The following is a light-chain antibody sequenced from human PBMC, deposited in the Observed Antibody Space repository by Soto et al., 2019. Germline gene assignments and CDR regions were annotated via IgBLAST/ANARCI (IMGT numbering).Light chain of an antibody. Sequence: QSVLAQPPSASGSPGQSVTISCTGSGSDIGAYNFVSWYQQHPGKAPKLMIFGVTERPSGVPDRFSGSKSGNTDSLTVSGLQADDEAVYYCYSYAGRNIWVFGGGTKVTVL. J-gene: IGLJ3*02. CDR3: YSYAGRNIWV. CDR1: GSDIGAYNF. V-gene: IGLV2-8*01. CDR2: GVT.